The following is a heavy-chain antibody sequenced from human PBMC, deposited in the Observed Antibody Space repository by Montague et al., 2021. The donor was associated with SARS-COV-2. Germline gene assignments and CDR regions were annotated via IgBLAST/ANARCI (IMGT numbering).Heavy chain of an antibody. V-gene: IGHV4-59*12. D-gene: IGHD1-1*01. CDR1: GGSITSNY. Sequence: SETLSLTCTVSGGSITSNYWSWIRQPPGKRLEWIGYINHSGSTSSNPSFRSRVTISVDTSQNQFSLKLTSVTAADTAVYYCARGAPGYWGQGTLVTVSS. J-gene: IGHJ4*02. CDR3: ARGAPGY. CDR2: INHSGST.